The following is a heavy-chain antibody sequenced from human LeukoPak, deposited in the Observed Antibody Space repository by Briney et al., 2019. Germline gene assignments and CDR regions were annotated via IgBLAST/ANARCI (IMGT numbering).Heavy chain of an antibody. J-gene: IGHJ5*02. CDR2: ISGSGGST. V-gene: IGHV3-23*01. CDR1: GFTFSSYA. CDR3: AKHPMITLLYNWFDP. Sequence: PGGSLRLSCAASGFTFSSYAMSWVRQAPGKGLEWVSAISGSGGSTYYADSVKGRFTISRDNSKNTLYLEMSSLRAEDTAIYYCAKHPMITLLYNWFDPWGQGTLVTVSS. D-gene: IGHD2-21*02.